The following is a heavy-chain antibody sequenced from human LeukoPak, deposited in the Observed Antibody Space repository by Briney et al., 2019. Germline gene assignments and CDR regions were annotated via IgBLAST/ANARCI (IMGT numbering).Heavy chain of an antibody. Sequence: PSETLSLTCTVSGGSINSYYWSWIRQPPGKGLEWIGYIYYSGSTNYNPSLKSRVTISVDTSKNQFSLKLSSATAADTAVYYCARADVNNWFDPWGQGTLVTVSS. CDR2: IYYSGST. J-gene: IGHJ5*02. CDR3: ARADVNNWFDP. CDR1: GGSINSYY. V-gene: IGHV4-59*01.